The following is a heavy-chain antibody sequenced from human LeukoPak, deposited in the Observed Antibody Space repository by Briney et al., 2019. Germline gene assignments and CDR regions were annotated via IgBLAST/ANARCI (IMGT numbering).Heavy chain of an antibody. V-gene: IGHV1-2*02. D-gene: IGHD1-1*01. Sequence: ASVRVSCKASGYDFLDNHLHWVRRAPGQGREWMGWVKPYGGDTHVAQKFQGRVTMTRDTSITTAYMELSRLTSDDTAVYFCARGTFVDWNPAGDRFDSWGQGTPVTVSS. J-gene: IGHJ4*02. CDR3: ARGTFVDWNPAGDRFDS. CDR2: VKPYGGDT. CDR1: GYDFLDNH.